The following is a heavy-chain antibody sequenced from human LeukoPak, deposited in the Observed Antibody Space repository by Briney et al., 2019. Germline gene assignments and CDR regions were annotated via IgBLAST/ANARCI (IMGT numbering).Heavy chain of an antibody. J-gene: IGHJ4*02. D-gene: IGHD5-18*01. CDR2: IYYSGST. V-gene: IGHV4-59*01. CDR3: ARQDTAMAPGDY. Sequence: SETLSLTCTVSGGSISSYYWSWIRQPPGKGLEWIGYIYYSGSTNYNPSLKSRVTISVDTSKNQFSLKLSSVTAADTAVYYCARQDTAMAPGDYWGQGTLVTVSS. CDR1: GGSISSYY.